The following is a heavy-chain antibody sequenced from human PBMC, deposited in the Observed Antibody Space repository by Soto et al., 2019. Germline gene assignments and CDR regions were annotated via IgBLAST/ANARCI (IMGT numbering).Heavy chain of an antibody. D-gene: IGHD2-15*01. Sequence: PSETLSLTCDVSGDSLTTNHWWSWFRKATGNGLEWIGEIWHTGRPNYNPSLKSRFASSIHKSNNQFSLKLSSVTAADTAVYYCVRDYRTGCSSINCYMHWGQGTLVTV. CDR1: GDSLTTNHW. CDR2: IWHTGRP. CDR3: VRDYRTGCSSINCYMH. J-gene: IGHJ4*02. V-gene: IGHV4-4*02.